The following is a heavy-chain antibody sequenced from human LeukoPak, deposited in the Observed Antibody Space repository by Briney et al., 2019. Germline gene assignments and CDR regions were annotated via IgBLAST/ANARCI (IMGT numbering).Heavy chain of an antibody. J-gene: IGHJ3*02. V-gene: IGHV4-38-2*02. D-gene: IGHD5-18*01. CDR1: GYSISSGYY. CDR2: INHSGST. CDR3: ARGRGYSFGLGPQRGAFDI. Sequence: DPSETLSLTCTVSGYSISSGYYWGWIRQPPGKGLEWIGEINHSGSTNKSRVTISVDTSNNQFSLKLSSVTAADTAVYYCARGRGYSFGLGPQRGAFDIWGQGTMVTVSS.